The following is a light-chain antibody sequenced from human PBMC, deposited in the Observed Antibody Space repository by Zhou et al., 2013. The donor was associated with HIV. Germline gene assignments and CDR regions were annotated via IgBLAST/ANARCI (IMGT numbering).Light chain of an antibody. J-gene: IGKJ5*01. CDR2: GAS. V-gene: IGKV3-15*01. CDR3: QQYNTWPPIT. Sequence: EVAMTQSPATLSVSPGERAVLSCRASQSVSSDLAWYQHKPGQTPRLLIYGASTRVTGIPARFSGSGSGTEFTLTISSMQSEDFAVYYCQQYNTWPPITFGQGTRLEIK. CDR1: QSVSSD.